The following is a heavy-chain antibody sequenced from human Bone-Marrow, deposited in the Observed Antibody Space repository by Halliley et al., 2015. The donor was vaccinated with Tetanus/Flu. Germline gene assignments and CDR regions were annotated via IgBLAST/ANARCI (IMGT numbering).Heavy chain of an antibody. CDR3: AISQDFWNGYNDMDV. V-gene: IGHV3-23*01. Sequence: WISGISSRGGTGYYADSVRGRFTTARDNTKNTLYLQRNSRGGEDTAVYYCAISQDFWNGYNDMDVWGQGATVTVSS. J-gene: IGHJ6*02. CDR2: ISSRGGTG. D-gene: IGHD3-3*01.